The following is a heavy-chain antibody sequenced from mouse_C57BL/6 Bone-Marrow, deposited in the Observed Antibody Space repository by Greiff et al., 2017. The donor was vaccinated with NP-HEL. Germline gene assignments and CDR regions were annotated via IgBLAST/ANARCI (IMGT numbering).Heavy chain of an antibody. CDR1: GYTFTSYW. Sequence: VKLVESGAELAKPGASVKLSCKASGYTFTSYWMHWVNQRPGQGLEWIGYINPSSGYTKYNQKFKDKATLTADKSSSTAYMQLSSLTYEDSAVYYCAALITTAYYFDYWGQGTTLTVSS. V-gene: IGHV1-7*01. CDR2: INPSSGYT. D-gene: IGHD1-1*01. CDR3: AALITTAYYFDY. J-gene: IGHJ2*01.